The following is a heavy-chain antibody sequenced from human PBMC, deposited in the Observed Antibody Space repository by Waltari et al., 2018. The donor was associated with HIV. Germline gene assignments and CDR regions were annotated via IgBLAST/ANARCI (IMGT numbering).Heavy chain of an antibody. J-gene: IGHJ5*02. D-gene: IGHD3-22*01. V-gene: IGHV5-51*01. CDR2: IYPGDTDT. CDR3: ARHEQYYYDSSGYYGWFDP. CDR1: GYSFTSYW. Sequence: EVQLVQSGAEVKKPGESLKISCKGSGYSFTSYWTGWVRQMPGTGREWMGIIYPGDTDTRYSPSFQGQVTISADKSISTAYLQWSSLKASDTAMYYCARHEQYYYDSSGYYGWFDPWGQGTLVTVSS.